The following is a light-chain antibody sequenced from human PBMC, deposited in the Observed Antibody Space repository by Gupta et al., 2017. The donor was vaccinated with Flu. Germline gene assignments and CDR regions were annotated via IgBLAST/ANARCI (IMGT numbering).Light chain of an antibody. CDR2: SAS. V-gene: IGKV3-20*01. CDR1: QSVSNSY. Sequence: EIVFTQSPGTLSLSPGERVSLSCRASQSVSNSYLAWYQQKAGQAPRLLIHSASRRATGVPDRFSADESGTDFTLTIARREPEEFAVYYCQQEGRSPWTFGQGTKVEIK. CDR3: QQEGRSPWT. J-gene: IGKJ1*01.